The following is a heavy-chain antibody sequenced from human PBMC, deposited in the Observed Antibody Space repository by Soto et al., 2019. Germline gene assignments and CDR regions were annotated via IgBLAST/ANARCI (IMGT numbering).Heavy chain of an antibody. J-gene: IGHJ6*02. V-gene: IGHV3-30-3*01. CDR2: ISYDGSNK. CDR3: AREPYDFWSGYAYYYYGMDV. CDR1: GVTFSSYA. D-gene: IGHD3-3*01. Sequence: PGGSLKLSCAASGVTFSSYAMRWVRQAPGKGLEWVAVISYDGSNKYYADSVKGRLTISRDNSKNTLYLQMNSLRAEDTAVYYCAREPYDFWSGYAYYYYGMDVWGQGTTVTVSS.